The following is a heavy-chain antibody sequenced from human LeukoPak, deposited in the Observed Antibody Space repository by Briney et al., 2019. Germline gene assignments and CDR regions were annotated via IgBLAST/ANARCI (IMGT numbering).Heavy chain of an antibody. CDR1: GGSISSYY. D-gene: IGHD2-15*01. CDR2: INHSGST. CDR3: ASAGSYYFDY. V-gene: IGHV4-34*01. Sequence: SETLSLTCTVSGGSISSYYWSWIRQPPGKGPEWIGEINHSGSTNYNPSLKSRVTISVDTSKNQFSLKLSSVTAADTAVYYCASAGSYYFDYWGQGTLVTVSS. J-gene: IGHJ4*02.